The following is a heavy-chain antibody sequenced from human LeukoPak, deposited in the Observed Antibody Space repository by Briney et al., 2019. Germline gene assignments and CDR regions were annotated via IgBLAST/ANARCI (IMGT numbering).Heavy chain of an antibody. D-gene: IGHD6-19*01. CDR3: ARDYGHSSGWENFDN. J-gene: IGHJ4*02. CDR1: GFIFSSYE. V-gene: IGHV3-48*03. Sequence: GGSLRLSCVASGFIFSSYEMNWVRQAPGKGVEGVSYISTGGGTKYYADSVKGRFTISRDSAKNSLYLQMNSLRAEDTAVYYCARDYGHSSGWENFDNWGQGTLVTVSS. CDR2: ISTGGGTK.